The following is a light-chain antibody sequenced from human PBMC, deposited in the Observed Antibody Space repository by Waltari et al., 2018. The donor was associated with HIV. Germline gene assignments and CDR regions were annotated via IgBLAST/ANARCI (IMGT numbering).Light chain of an antibody. V-gene: IGLV2-8*01. Sequence: QSALTQPPSASGSPGQSVTISCTGTNSDIGGYNYVSWYQQHPGKAPKPVISDVTKLPSGVPSRCSGSTSGTTSSLTVSGRQADDDADYYCCTDAHRSGFYVVFGGGTSLTVL. CDR2: DVT. J-gene: IGLJ2*01. CDR1: NSDIGGYNY. CDR3: CTDAHRSGFYVV.